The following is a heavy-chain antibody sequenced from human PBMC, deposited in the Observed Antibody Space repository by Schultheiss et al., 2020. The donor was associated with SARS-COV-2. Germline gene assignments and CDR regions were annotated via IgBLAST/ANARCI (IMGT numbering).Heavy chain of an antibody. D-gene: IGHD3-10*01. J-gene: IGHJ4*02. CDR1: GGTFSSYA. V-gene: IGHV1-69*05. CDR2: IIPIFGTA. Sequence: SVKVSCKASGGTFSSYAISWVRQAPGQGLEWMGGIIPIFGTANYAQKFQGRVTMTRNTSISTAYMELSSLRSEDTAVYYCAGAETGGLFDYWGQGTLVTVSS. CDR3: AGAETGGLFDY.